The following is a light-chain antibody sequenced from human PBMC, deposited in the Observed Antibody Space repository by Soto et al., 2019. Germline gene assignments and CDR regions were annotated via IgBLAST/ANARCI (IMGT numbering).Light chain of an antibody. CDR2: AAS. J-gene: IGKJ2*01. V-gene: IGKV1-39*01. CDR3: QQSYRIPQT. Sequence: DIQMTQSPSSLSASVVDRVTITCRASQSISSNLDWYQQKPGKAPKLLIYAASGLQSGVPSRFSASGSGTEFTLSISSLQPEDFATYFCQQSYRIPQTFGQGTKLEIK. CDR1: QSISSN.